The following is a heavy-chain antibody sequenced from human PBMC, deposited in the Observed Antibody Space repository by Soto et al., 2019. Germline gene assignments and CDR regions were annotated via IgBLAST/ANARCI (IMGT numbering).Heavy chain of an antibody. V-gene: IGHV4-34*01. CDR2: INHSGST. J-gene: IGHJ6*02. Sequence: PSETLSLSCAVYGGSFSGYYWSWIRKPPGKGLEWIGEINHSGSTNYNPSLKSRVTISVDTSKNQFSLKLSSVTAADTAVYYCARSLAYYDFWSRTYYYYGMDVWGQGTTVTVSS. D-gene: IGHD3-3*01. CDR1: GGSFSGYY. CDR3: ARSLAYYDFWSRTYYYYGMDV.